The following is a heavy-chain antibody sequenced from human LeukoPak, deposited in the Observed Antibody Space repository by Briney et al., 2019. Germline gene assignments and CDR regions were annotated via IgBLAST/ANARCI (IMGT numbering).Heavy chain of an antibody. Sequence: SETLSLTCTVSGGSITSYCWSWIRQPPGKGLEWIGYIYSSGSTTYNPSLRSRVTISVDTSKNQFSLRLTSVTAADTAVYYCARRAVAENYFDYWGQGTLVTDSS. CDR2: IYSSGST. CDR3: ARRAVAENYFDY. J-gene: IGHJ4*02. D-gene: IGHD6-19*01. V-gene: IGHV4-59*08. CDR1: GGSITSYC.